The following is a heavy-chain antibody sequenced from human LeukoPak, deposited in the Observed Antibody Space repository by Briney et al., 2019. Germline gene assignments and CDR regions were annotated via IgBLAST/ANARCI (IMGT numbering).Heavy chain of an antibody. Sequence: SETLSLTCTVSGDSISSGIHYWNWIRQPAGKGLEWIGRIYTSGSTNYNPSLKSRVTISLDTSKNQFSLNVSSVTAADTAVYYCASTLGASRSYYFDYWGQGTLVTVSS. V-gene: IGHV4-61*02. CDR1: GDSISSGIHY. CDR2: IYTSGST. D-gene: IGHD1-26*01. J-gene: IGHJ4*02. CDR3: ASTLGASRSYYFDY.